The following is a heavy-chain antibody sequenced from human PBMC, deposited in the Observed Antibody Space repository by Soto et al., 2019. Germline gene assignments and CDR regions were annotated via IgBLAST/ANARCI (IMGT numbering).Heavy chain of an antibody. CDR3: AKDGTTTGIHYYAMDV. V-gene: IGHV3-23*01. CDR2: IGIGGDT. CDR1: GFTLIGYG. Sequence: GGSLRLSCEDSGFTLIGYGINWVRQAPDKGLEWVSTIGIGGDTYYADSVKGRFTISRDNSKNTLFLQMNSLRAEDTALYFCAKDGTTTGIHYYAMDVWGQGTTVTVYS. J-gene: IGHJ6*02. D-gene: IGHD1-1*01.